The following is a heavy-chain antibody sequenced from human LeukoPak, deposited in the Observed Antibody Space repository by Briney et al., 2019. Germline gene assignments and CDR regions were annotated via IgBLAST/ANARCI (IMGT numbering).Heavy chain of an antibody. CDR1: GGSISSYY. D-gene: IGHD6-19*01. J-gene: IGHJ6*02. Sequence: PSETLSLTCTVSGGSISSYYWSWIRQPAGKGLEWIGRIYTNGSTNYNPSLKSRVTMSVDTSKNQFSLKLSSVTAADTAVYYCARDSIAVAGDYYYGMDVWGQGTTVTVSS. CDR2: IYTNGST. CDR3: ARDSIAVAGDYYYGMDV. V-gene: IGHV4-4*07.